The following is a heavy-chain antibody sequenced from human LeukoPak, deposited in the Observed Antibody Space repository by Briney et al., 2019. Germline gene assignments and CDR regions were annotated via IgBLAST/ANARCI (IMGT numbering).Heavy chain of an antibody. CDR1: GLTFSSYA. CDR3: AKDPNPCGGDCYPPTDNYYYYGMDV. V-gene: IGHV3-30*18. D-gene: IGHD2-21*02. CDR2: ISYDGSNK. Sequence: PGGSLRLSCAASGLTFSSYAMNWVRQAPGKGLEWVAVISYDGSNKYYADSVKGRFTISRDNSKNTLYLQMNSLRAEDTAVYYCAKDPNPCGGDCYPPTDNYYYYGMDVWGQGTTVTVSS. J-gene: IGHJ6*02.